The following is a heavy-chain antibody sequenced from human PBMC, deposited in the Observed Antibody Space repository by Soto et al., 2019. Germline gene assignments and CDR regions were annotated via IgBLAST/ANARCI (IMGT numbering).Heavy chain of an antibody. J-gene: IGHJ6*02. CDR1: GGSISSYY. CDR3: AGEGGLSNYYYYAMDV. V-gene: IGHV4-59*01. D-gene: IGHD2-15*01. Sequence: PSETLSLTCTVSGGSISSYYWSWIRQPPGKGLEWIGYIYYSGSTNYNPSLKSRVTISVDTSKNQFSLKLSSVTAADTAVYYCAGEGGLSNYYYYAMDVWGQGTTVTVSS. CDR2: IYYSGST.